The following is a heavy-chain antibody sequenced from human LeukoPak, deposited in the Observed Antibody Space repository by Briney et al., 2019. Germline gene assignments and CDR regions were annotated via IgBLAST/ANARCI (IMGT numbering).Heavy chain of an antibody. V-gene: IGHV1-18*01. CDR1: GYTFTSYG. CDR2: ISAYNGNT. J-gene: IGHJ6*02. CDR3: ARDLRGAAAGYYGMDV. Sequence: ASVKVSCKASGYTFTSYGIGWVRQAPGQGLEWMGWISAYNGNTNYAQKLQGRVTMTTDTSTSTAYMELRSLRSDDTAVYYCARDLRGAAAGYYGMDVWGQGTTVTVSS. D-gene: IGHD6-25*01.